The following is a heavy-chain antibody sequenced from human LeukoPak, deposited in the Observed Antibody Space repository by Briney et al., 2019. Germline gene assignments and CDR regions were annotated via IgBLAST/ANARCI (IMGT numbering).Heavy chain of an antibody. CDR3: ARAPQRAPYQLTTLNWFDP. CDR1: GGSFSGYY. Sequence: KPSETLSLICAVYGGSFSGYYWSWIRQPPGKGLEWIGEINHSGSTNYNPSLKSRVTISVDTPKNQFSLKPSSVTAADTAVYYCARAPQRAPYQLTTLNWFDPWGQGTLVTVSS. CDR2: INHSGST. J-gene: IGHJ5*02. D-gene: IGHD2-2*01. V-gene: IGHV4-34*01.